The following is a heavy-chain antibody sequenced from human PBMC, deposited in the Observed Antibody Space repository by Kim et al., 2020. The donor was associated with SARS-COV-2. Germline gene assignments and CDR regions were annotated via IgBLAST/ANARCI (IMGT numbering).Heavy chain of an antibody. D-gene: IGHD3-3*01. CDR2: ISSSGSTI. Sequence: GGSLRLSCAASGFTFSDYYMSWIRQAPGKGLEWVSYISSSGSTIYYADSVKGRFTISRDNAKNSLYLQMNSLRAEDTAVYYCARKNSHITIFGVVTRYGMDVWGQGTTVTVSS. CDR3: ARKNSHITIFGVVTRYGMDV. V-gene: IGHV3-11*01. CDR1: GFTFSDYY. J-gene: IGHJ6*02.